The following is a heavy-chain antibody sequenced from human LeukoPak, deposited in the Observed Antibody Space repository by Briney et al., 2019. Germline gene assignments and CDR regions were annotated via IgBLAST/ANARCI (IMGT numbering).Heavy chain of an antibody. CDR3: ATGELGGAL. D-gene: IGHD1-26*01. J-gene: IGHJ4*02. V-gene: IGHV3-48*02. CDR2: ISGSRNTI. CDR1: GFTFSTYS. Sequence: GGSLRLSCSASGFTFSTYSMNWVRQAPGKGLEWISYISGSRNTIYYAYSVKGRFTISRDNAKNSLFLQMNSLRDEDTPVYYCATGELGGALWGQGTQFTVSS.